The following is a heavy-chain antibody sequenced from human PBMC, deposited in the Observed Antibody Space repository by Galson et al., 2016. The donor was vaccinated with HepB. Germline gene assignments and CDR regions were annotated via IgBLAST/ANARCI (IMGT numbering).Heavy chain of an antibody. CDR3: ARDFYGSGSYPFDS. D-gene: IGHD3-10*01. V-gene: IGHV3-11*01. J-gene: IGHJ4*02. CDR2: ISSSGTAI. CDR1: GFTFSDYY. Sequence: SLRLSCAASGFTFSDYYMSWIRQAPGKGLEWVSYISSSGTAIYYADSVKGRFTISRDNAKNSLHLQMHSLRAEDTAVYYCARDFYGSGSYPFDSWGQGTLVTVSS.